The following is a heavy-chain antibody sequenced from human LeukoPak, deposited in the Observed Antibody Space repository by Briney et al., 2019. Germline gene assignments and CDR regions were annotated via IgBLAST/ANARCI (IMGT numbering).Heavy chain of an antibody. CDR1: GFTLSTYT. CDR2: ITGGIGNM. CDR3: AKTTSVYGSGDDYSDATNWFDP. J-gene: IGHJ5*02. Sequence: GGSLRLSCAASGFTLSTYTMNWVRQTPGKGLEWVSSITGGIGNMYYADSVKGRFTISRDNSKNTLYLQMNSLRAEDTAMYYCAKTTSVYGSGDDYSDATNWFDPWGQGTLVTVSS. D-gene: IGHD3-10*01. V-gene: IGHV3-23*01.